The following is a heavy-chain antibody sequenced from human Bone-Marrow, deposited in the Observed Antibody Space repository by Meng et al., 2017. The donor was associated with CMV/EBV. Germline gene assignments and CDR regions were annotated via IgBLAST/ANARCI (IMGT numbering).Heavy chain of an antibody. D-gene: IGHD2-2*01. CDR2: INPNSGGT. Sequence: ASVKVSCQASGYTFTGYYMHWVRQAPGQGLEWMGWINPNSGGTNYAQKFQGRVTMTRDTSISTAYMELSRLRSDDTAVYYCARGSGGMGYCSSTSCYPHWGQGTLVTVSS. V-gene: IGHV1-2*02. CDR1: GYTFTGYY. CDR3: ARGSGGMGYCSSTSCYPH. J-gene: IGHJ4*02.